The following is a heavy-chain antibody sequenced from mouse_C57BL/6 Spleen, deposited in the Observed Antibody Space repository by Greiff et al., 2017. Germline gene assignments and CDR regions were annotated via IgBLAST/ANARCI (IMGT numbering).Heavy chain of an antibody. CDR3: ARGSTTVVEDY. CDR1: GYTFTGYW. V-gene: IGHV1-9*01. CDR2: ILPGSGCT. J-gene: IGHJ2*01. D-gene: IGHD1-1*01. Sequence: QVQLKQPGAELMKPGASVKLSCKATGYTFTGYWIEWVKQRPGHGLEWIGEILPGSGCTNYNEKFKGKATFTADTSSNTAYMQLSSLTTEDSAIYYCARGSTTVVEDYWGQGTTLTVSS.